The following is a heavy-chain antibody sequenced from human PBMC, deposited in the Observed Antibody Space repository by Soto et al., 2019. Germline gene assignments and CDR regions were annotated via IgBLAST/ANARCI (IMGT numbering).Heavy chain of an antibody. CDR3: ARALDCSGSYSFDY. D-gene: IGHD3-10*02. Sequence: EAQMVESGGGLVQPGGSLRLSCAASGFTFSNYWMHWFRQAPGKGLVWVSRMNSDASSTSNADSVKGRFTISRDNVKNTLYLQTNSPRTEDTAVYYCARALDCSGSYSFDYWGQGTLVTVSS. CDR2: MNSDASST. J-gene: IGHJ4*02. V-gene: IGHV3-74*01. CDR1: GFTFSNYW.